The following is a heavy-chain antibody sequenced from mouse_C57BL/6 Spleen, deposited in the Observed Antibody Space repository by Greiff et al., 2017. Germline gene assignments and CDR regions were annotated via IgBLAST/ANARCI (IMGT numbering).Heavy chain of an antibody. V-gene: IGHV1-82*01. CDR1: GYAFSSSW. D-gene: IGHD2-4*01. Sequence: QVQLQQSGPELVKPGASVKISCKASGYAFSSSWMNWVKQRPGKGLEWIGRIYPGDGDTNYNGKFKGKATLTADKSSSTAYMQLSSLTSEDSAVYFCASYDYDVGGWGQGTLVTVSA. CDR2: IYPGDGDT. J-gene: IGHJ3*01. CDR3: ASYDYDVGG.